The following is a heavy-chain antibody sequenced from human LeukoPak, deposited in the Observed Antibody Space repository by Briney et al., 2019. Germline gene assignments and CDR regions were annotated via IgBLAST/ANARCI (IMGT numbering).Heavy chain of an antibody. CDR2: ISWNSGSI. J-gene: IGHJ3*02. Sequence: SXRXSCAXXGFTXDXXAMHWVXXAPXXGLXXVSGISWNSGSIGYADSVKGRFTISRGNAKNSLYLQMNSLRAEDTALYYCAKDQSSSFDAFDIWGQGTMVTVSS. CDR1: GFTXDXXA. D-gene: IGHD6-13*01. V-gene: IGHV3-9*01. CDR3: AKDQSSSFDAFDI.